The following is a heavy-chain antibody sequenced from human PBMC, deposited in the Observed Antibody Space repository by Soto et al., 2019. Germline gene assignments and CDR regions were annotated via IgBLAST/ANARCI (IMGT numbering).Heavy chain of an antibody. CDR2: IWYDGSNK. J-gene: IGHJ6*02. CDR3: ARSDCTGAYCYSWPFNYGVDV. CDR1: GFTFNTYG. V-gene: IGHV3-33*08. D-gene: IGHD2-21*02. Sequence: QVQLVESGGGVVQPGGSLRLSCATSGFTFNTYGMHWVRQAPGKGLEWVAIIWYDGSNKYYADSVKGRFTISRDNSKNTLYLQMNSLRAVDTALYYCARSDCTGAYCYSWPFNYGVDVWGQGTTVTVSS.